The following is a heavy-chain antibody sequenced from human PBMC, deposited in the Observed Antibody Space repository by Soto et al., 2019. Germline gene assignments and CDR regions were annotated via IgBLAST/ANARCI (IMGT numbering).Heavy chain of an antibody. CDR2: ISYDGNVA. CDR3: AKERPITNWYFDY. CDR1: GFTFSNYG. Sequence: QVQLVGSGGGVVQPGRSLRLSCAASGFTFSNYGMHWVRQAPGKGLEWVIVISYDGNVAYYADSVKGRFTISRDNSKNTLYLQMNSLRTEDTAMYYCAKERPITNWYFDYWGQGTLVTVSS. D-gene: IGHD1-1*01. J-gene: IGHJ4*02. V-gene: IGHV3-30*18.